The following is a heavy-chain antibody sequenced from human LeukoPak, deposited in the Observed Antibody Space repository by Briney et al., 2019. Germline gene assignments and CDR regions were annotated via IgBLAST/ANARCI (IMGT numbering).Heavy chain of an antibody. Sequence: SETLSLTCTVSGGSIGSYYWSWIRQPPGKGLEWIGYIYYSGSTNYDPSLKSRVTISVDTSKNQFSLKLSSVTAADTAVYYCARDRVGSGWSNDAFDIWGQGTMVTVSS. D-gene: IGHD6-19*01. CDR2: IYYSGST. J-gene: IGHJ3*02. CDR1: GGSIGSYY. CDR3: ARDRVGSGWSNDAFDI. V-gene: IGHV4-59*01.